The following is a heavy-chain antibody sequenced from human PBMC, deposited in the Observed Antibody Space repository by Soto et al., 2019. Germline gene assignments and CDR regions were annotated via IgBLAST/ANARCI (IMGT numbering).Heavy chain of an antibody. CDR3: ASEAYYYDSSGYYYDY. D-gene: IGHD3-22*01. V-gene: IGHV1-2*02. J-gene: IGHJ4*02. CDR2: LNPNSGGT. CDR1: GYTFTGYY. Sequence: ASVKDSCKASGYTFTGYYMHWVRQAPGQGLEWMGWLNPNSGGTNYAKKFQGGVPMTRDTSISTGYMELSRLRSDDTAVYYCASEAYYYDSSGYYYDYWGQGTLVTVSS.